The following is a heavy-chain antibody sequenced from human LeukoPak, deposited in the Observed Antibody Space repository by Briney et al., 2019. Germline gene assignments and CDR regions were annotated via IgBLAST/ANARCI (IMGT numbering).Heavy chain of an antibody. CDR3: ARLPLYDFWSGYYNGNRPLDY. CDR1: GYTFTSYA. J-gene: IGHJ4*02. Sequence: ASVKVSCKASGYTFTSYAMHWERQAPGQRLEWMGWINAGNGNTKYSQKFQGRVTITRDTSASTAYMELSSLRSEDTAVYYCARLPLYDFWSGYYNGNRPLDYWGQGTLVTVSS. D-gene: IGHD3-3*01. V-gene: IGHV1-3*01. CDR2: INAGNGNT.